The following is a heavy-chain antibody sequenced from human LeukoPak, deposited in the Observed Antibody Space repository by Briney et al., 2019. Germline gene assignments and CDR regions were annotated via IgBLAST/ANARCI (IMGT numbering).Heavy chain of an antibody. J-gene: IGHJ4*02. Sequence: SETLSLTCAVYGGSFSGYYWSWIRQPPGKGLEWIGEINHSGSTNYNPSLKSRVTISVDTSKNQFSLKLSSVTAADTAVYYCAGWKFFYGGNSERGVDYWGQGTLVTVSS. CDR3: AGWKFFYGGNSERGVDY. CDR2: INHSGST. V-gene: IGHV4-34*01. CDR1: GGSFSGYY. D-gene: IGHD4-23*01.